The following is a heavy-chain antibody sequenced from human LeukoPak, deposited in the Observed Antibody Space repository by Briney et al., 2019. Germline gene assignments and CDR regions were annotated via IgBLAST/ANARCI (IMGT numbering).Heavy chain of an antibody. CDR2: IYTSGST. CDR1: GGSISSYY. D-gene: IGHD3-16*02. V-gene: IGHV4-4*07. CDR3: ASGDYLWGSYLGY. Sequence: SETLSLTCTVSGGSISSYYWSWIRQPAGKGLEWIGRIYTSGSTNYNLSLKSRVTISVDTSNNQFSLKLSSLTAADTAVYYCASGDYLWGSYLGYWGQETLVTVSS. J-gene: IGHJ4*02.